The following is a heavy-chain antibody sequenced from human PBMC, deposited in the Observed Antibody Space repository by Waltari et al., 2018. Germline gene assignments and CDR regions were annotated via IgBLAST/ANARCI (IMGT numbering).Heavy chain of an antibody. CDR1: GYTFTSYY. Sequence: QVQLVQSGAEVKKPGASVKVSCKASGYTFTSYYMHWVRQAPGQGLEWMGIINPSGGSTRYAQKLQGRVTMTRDTSTSTVYMELSSLRSEDTAVYYCGFSSVEWHYYYDYGMDVWGQGTTVTVAS. CDR3: GFSSVEWHYYYDYGMDV. J-gene: IGHJ6*02. D-gene: IGHD3-3*01. V-gene: IGHV1-46*04. CDR2: INPSGGST.